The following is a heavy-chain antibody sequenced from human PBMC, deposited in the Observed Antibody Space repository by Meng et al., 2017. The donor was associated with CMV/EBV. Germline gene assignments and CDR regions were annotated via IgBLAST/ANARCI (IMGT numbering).Heavy chain of an antibody. CDR3: ATARVDCSSTSCYTYYFDY. V-gene: IGHV1-24*01. D-gene: IGHD2-2*02. CDR1: GYTLTELS. CDR2: FDPEDGET. Sequence: ASVKVSCKVSGYTLTELSRHWVRQAPGKGLEWMGGFDPEDGETIYAQKFQGRVTMTEDTSTDTAYTELSSLRSEDTAVYYCATARVDCSSTSCYTYYFDYWGQGTLVTVSS. J-gene: IGHJ4*02.